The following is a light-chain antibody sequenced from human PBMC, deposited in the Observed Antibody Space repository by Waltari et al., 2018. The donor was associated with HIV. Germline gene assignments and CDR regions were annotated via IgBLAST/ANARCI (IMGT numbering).Light chain of an antibody. CDR2: MND. CDR1: ISNVANNF. Sequence: QSVLTQTPSASRAPGQRILMSCSGPISNVANNFFSWFQQVSGGAPKLVIYMNDQRPSGVPARFSAAKSGSTASLAIARLQSDDEAEYFCASWDDNLNHWVFGGGTKLTV. CDR3: ASWDDNLNHWV. J-gene: IGLJ3*02. V-gene: IGLV1-44*01.